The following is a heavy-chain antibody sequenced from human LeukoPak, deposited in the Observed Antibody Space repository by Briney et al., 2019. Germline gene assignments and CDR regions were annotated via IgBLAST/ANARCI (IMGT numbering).Heavy chain of an antibody. CDR2: IRSKAYGETA. J-gene: IGHJ4*02. D-gene: IGHD1-1*01. V-gene: IGHV3-49*03. CDR3: TRDRGAYNLYDY. Sequence: GGSLRLSCTASGFIFGDYGMSWFRQAPGKGLEWVGFIRSKAYGETADYAASVKGRFTISRDDSKAIAYLQMNSLKTEDTAVYHCTRDRGAYNLYDYWGQGTLVTVSS. CDR1: GFIFGDYG.